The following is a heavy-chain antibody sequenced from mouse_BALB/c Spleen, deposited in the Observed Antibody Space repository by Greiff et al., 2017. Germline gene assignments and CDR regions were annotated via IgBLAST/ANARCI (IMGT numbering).Heavy chain of an antibody. CDR2: ISNLAYSI. V-gene: IGHV5-15*02. CDR1: GFTFSDYG. Sequence: EVKVVESGGGLVQPGGSRKLSCAASGFTFSDYGMAWVRQAPGKGPEWVAFISNLAYSIYYADTVTGRFTISRENAKNTLYLEMSSLRSEDTAMYYCARDRGSYYAMDYWGQGTSVTVSS. J-gene: IGHJ4*01. D-gene: IGHD3-1*01. CDR3: ARDRGSYYAMDY.